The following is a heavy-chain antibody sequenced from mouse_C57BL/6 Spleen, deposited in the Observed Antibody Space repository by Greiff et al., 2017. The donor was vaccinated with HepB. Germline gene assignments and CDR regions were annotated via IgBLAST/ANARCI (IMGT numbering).Heavy chain of an antibody. J-gene: IGHJ3*01. D-gene: IGHD1-1*01. Sequence: QVQLQQPGAELVMPGASVKLSCKASGYTFTSYWMHWVKQRPGQGLEWIGEIDPSDSYTNYNQKFKGKSTLTVDKSSSTAYMQLSSLTSEDSAVYYCARSLDYYGSSRGFAYWGQGTLVTVSA. CDR3: ARSLDYYGSSRGFAY. V-gene: IGHV1-69*01. CDR1: GYTFTSYW. CDR2: IDPSDSYT.